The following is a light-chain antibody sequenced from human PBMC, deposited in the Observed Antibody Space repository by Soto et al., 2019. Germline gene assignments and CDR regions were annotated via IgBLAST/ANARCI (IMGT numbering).Light chain of an antibody. CDR1: SSDVGGYDF. Sequence: QSALAQPPSAPGSPGQSVTISCTGTSSDVGGYDFVAWHQQHPGKAPRLMIYDVSKRPSGVPDRFSGSKSGYTASLTVSGLQAEDEADYYCSSFVGGNIYVFGTGTKVTVL. CDR2: DVS. J-gene: IGLJ1*01. CDR3: SSFVGGNIYV. V-gene: IGLV2-8*01.